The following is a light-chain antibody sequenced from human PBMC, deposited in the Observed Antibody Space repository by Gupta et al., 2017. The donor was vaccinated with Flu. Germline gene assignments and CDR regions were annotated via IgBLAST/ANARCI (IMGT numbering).Light chain of an antibody. CDR3: QHVITSPFA. Sequence: DIQLTQSPSFLSASIGDRVTITCRASQGVDNDLAWYQQKPGKVPRLLIYGTSTLQTGVPSRFSGSGSETYFTLTITSLQSEDFATYYCQHVITSPFAFGRGTKVDLK. CDR1: QGVDND. J-gene: IGKJ3*01. V-gene: IGKV1-9*01. CDR2: GTS.